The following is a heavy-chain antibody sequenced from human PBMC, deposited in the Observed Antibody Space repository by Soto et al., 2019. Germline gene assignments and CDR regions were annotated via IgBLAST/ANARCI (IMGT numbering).Heavy chain of an antibody. J-gene: IGHJ5*02. CDR1: GFTFSSYA. V-gene: IGHV3-30-3*01. D-gene: IGHD2-2*01. CDR2: ISYDGSNK. Sequence: QVQLVESGGGVVQPGRSLRLSCAASGFTFSSYAMHWVRQAPGKGLEWVAVISYDGSNKYYADSVKGRFTISRDNSKNTLYLQMNSLRAEDTAVYYCARISDRYQLLYNWFDPWGQGTLVTVSS. CDR3: ARISDRYQLLYNWFDP.